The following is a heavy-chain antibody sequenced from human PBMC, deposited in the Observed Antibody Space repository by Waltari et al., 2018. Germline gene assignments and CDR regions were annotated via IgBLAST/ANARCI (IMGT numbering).Heavy chain of an antibody. Sequence: EVQLVESGGGLVKPGGSLRLSCAASGFTFSSYSMNWVRQAPGTGREWVSSSSSTSSYIYYTDSVKGRFTISRDNAKNSLYLQMNSLRAEDTAVYYCVRDSSYFDYWGQGTLVTVSS. J-gene: IGHJ4*02. CDR3: VRDSSYFDY. V-gene: IGHV3-21*01. D-gene: IGHD6-13*01. CDR2: SSSTSSYI. CDR1: GFTFSSYS.